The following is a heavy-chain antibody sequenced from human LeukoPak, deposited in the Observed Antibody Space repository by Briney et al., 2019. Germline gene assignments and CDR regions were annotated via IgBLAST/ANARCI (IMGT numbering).Heavy chain of an antibody. Sequence: PSQTLSLTCTVSGGSISSGGYYWSWIRQPPGKGLEWIGYIYHSGSTYYNPSLKSRVTISVDRSKNQFSLKLSSVTAADTAVYYCASGSYSTDWFDPWGQGTLVTVSS. V-gene: IGHV4-30-2*01. CDR3: ASGSYSTDWFDP. J-gene: IGHJ5*02. CDR2: IYHSGST. CDR1: GGSISSGGYY. D-gene: IGHD1-26*01.